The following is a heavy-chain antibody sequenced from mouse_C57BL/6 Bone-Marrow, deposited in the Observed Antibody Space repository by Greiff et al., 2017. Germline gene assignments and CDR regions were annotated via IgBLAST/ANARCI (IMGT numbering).Heavy chain of an antibody. CDR2: IHPNSGST. D-gene: IGHD1-1*01. CDR1: GYTFTSYW. Sequence: QVQLQQPGAELVKPGASVKLSCKASGYTFTSYWMHWVKQRPGQGLEWIGMIHPNSGSTNYNEKFKSKATLTVDKSSSTAYMQLSSLTSEDSAVYYCANYGSGGYAMDYWGQGTSVTVSS. CDR3: ANYGSGGYAMDY. V-gene: IGHV1-64*01. J-gene: IGHJ4*01.